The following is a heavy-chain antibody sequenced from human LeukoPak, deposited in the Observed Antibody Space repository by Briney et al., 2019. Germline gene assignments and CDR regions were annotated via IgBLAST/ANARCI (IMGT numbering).Heavy chain of an antibody. V-gene: IGHV4-4*07. CDR2: IHTSGST. CDR1: GGSIRTYY. Sequence: SETLSLTCTVSGGSIRTYYWSWIRQPAGKALEWIGRIHTSGSTDYNPSLESRVSMSVDTSKNQFSLKLRSVTAADTAVYYCAREGSMTARPFVSIDYWGQGTLVTASS. CDR3: AREGSMTARPFVSIDY. D-gene: IGHD6-6*01. J-gene: IGHJ4*02.